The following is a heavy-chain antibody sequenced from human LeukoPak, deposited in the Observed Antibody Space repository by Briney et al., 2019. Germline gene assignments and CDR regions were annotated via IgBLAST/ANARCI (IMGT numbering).Heavy chain of an antibody. CDR2: IYYSGST. V-gene: IGHV4-59*02. CDR1: GGSVSSYY. CDR3: ASAIKASAADYYYYYMDV. D-gene: IGHD6-13*01. J-gene: IGHJ6*03. Sequence: PSETLSPTCTVSGGSVSSYYWSWIRQPPGKGLVWIGYIYYSGSTNYNPSLKSRVTISVDTSKNQFSLKLSSVTAADTAVYYCASAIKASAADYYYYYMDVWGKGTTVTVSS.